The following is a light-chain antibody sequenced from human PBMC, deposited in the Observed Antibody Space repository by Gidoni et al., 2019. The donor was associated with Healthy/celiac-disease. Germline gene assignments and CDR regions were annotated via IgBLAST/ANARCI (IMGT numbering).Light chain of an antibody. CDR3: CSYAGSYTA. V-gene: IGLV2-11*01. CDR2: DVS. CDR1: SSDFGGYNY. Sequence: QSALTQPRSVSGSPGQSVNISCTGTSSDFGGYNYVSWYQQHPGKAPKLMIYDVSKRPSGVPDRFSGSKSGNTASLTISGLQAEDEADYYCCSYAGSYTAFGGGTKLTVL. J-gene: IGLJ2*01.